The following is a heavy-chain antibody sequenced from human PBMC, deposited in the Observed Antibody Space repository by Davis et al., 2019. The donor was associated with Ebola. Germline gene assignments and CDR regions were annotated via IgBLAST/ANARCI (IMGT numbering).Heavy chain of an antibody. CDR3: ARAQFPTTSDH. Sequence: ASVKVSCKASGYIFTSYAISWVRQAPGQGLEWMGWINPHNGNTNYAQNVQGRVTMTTDTSTSTAYMEVGSLRSDDTAVYYCARAQFPTTSDHWGQGTLVTVSS. D-gene: IGHD1-1*01. CDR1: GYIFTSYA. V-gene: IGHV1-18*01. J-gene: IGHJ4*02. CDR2: INPHNGNT.